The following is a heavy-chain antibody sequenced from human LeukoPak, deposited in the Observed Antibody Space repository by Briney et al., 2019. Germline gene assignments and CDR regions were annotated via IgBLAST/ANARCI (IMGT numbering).Heavy chain of an antibody. CDR2: ISSSSSYI. CDR1: GFTFSSYS. D-gene: IGHD2-15*01. V-gene: IGHV3-21*01. CDR3: ARGFCSGGSCYEESYYYYMDV. J-gene: IGHJ6*03. Sequence: GGSLRLSCAASGFTFSSYSMNWVRQAPGKGLEWVSSISSSSSYIYYADSVKGRFTISRDNAKNSLYLQMNSLRAEDTAVYYCARGFCSGGSCYEESYYYYMDVWGKGTTVTISS.